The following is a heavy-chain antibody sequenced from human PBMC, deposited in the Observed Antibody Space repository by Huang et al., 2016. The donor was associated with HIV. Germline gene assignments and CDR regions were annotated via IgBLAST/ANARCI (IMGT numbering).Heavy chain of an antibody. CDR2: IGPRFGTP. V-gene: IGHV1-69*13. D-gene: IGHD4-17*01. Sequence: QVQLVQSGAEVKTPGSSVKVSCKASGGTFSKYAISWVRQAPGQGLEWMGGIGPRFGTPNYARKVEGRVTITADDSTSTTYVEVSRLRAEDTALYYCARGQLGSYGDYDVLYWGQGTLVTVSS. CDR3: ARGQLGSYGDYDVLY. CDR1: GGTFSKYA. J-gene: IGHJ4*02.